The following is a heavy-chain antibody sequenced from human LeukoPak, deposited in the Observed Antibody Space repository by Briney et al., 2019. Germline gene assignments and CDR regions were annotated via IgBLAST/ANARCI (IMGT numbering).Heavy chain of an antibody. D-gene: IGHD2-15*01. Sequence: PGGSLRLSCAASKFTFSSFGMHWVRQAPGKGLEWVAIISYDGSHKYYADSVKGRFTISRDNSKNTLYLQMNSLRAEDTAVYYCARGGIYYCSGGYCYHMDVWGQGTTVTVSS. V-gene: IGHV3-30*03. CDR1: KFTFSSFG. J-gene: IGHJ6*02. CDR2: ISYDGSHK. CDR3: ARGGIYYCSGGYCYHMDV.